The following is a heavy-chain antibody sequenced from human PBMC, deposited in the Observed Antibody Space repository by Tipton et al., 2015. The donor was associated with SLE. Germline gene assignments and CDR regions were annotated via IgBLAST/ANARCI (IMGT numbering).Heavy chain of an antibody. CDR2: IYNTGST. Sequence: LRLSCTVSGVSVSSNSYYWGWIRQPPGKGLEWIGSIYNTGSTYYSSSLKSRVTISIDTSKNQFSLKLTSVTAADTAVYYCARRVDYGIPYYFDYWGQGTLVTVSS. V-gene: IGHV4-39*01. CDR1: GVSVSSNSYY. J-gene: IGHJ4*02. CDR3: ARRVDYGIPYYFDY. D-gene: IGHD4-17*01.